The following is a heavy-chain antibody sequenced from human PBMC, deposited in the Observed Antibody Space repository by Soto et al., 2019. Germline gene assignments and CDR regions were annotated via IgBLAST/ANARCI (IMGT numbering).Heavy chain of an antibody. CDR2: IYYSGST. D-gene: IGHD3-22*01. CDR3: ARCLYSDSNGYYPYYFDY. J-gene: IGHJ4*02. Sequence: XATLSLTFTVSGGSISSSNYYWGWIRDPPGKGLEWIGSIYYSGSTYYNPSLKSRVTMSVDTSKNQFSLKLSSVTAADTAVYYCARCLYSDSNGYYPYYFDYWGQGTLVTVSS. CDR1: GGSISSSNYY. V-gene: IGHV4-39*01.